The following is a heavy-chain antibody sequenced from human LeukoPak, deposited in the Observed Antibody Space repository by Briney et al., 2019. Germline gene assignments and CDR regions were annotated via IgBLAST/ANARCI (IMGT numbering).Heavy chain of an antibody. D-gene: IGHD4-17*01. J-gene: IGHJ4*02. CDR1: GGTFSSYA. CDR2: IIPILGIA. V-gene: IGHV1-69*04. CDR3: ADGGYYADYEVLYY. Sequence: SVKVSCKASGGTFSSYAISWVRQAPGQGIEWMGRIIPILGIANYAQKVHGRVTITADKSTSTPYMELSSLRSEDTAGYYCADGGYYADYEVLYYWGQGTLVTVSS.